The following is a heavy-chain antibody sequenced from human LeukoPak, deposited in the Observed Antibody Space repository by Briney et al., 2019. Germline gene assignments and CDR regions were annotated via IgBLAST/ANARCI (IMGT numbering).Heavy chain of an antibody. Sequence: PGESLRLSCGASGFTFTTHWIHWVRQAPGKGLVWVSRIKPDGSDTNYADSVKGRFTISRDNAKNTVYLQMNSLRAEDTAVYYCARGKYGGYFIDYWGQGTLVTVSS. D-gene: IGHD5-12*01. CDR1: GFTFTTHW. V-gene: IGHV3-74*01. J-gene: IGHJ4*02. CDR3: ARGKYGGYFIDY. CDR2: IKPDGSDT.